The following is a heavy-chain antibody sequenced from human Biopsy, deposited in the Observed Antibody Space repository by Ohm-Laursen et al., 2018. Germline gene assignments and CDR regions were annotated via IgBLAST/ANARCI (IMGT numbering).Heavy chain of an antibody. CDR1: GFNFRDYN. D-gene: IGHD3-9*01. CDR3: ATKLTGYFHH. J-gene: IGHJ1*01. CDR2: ISSSGTTI. Sequence: SLRLSCTASGFNFRDYNMNWIRQAPGKGLEWISHISSSGTTIYYGDVVRGRFTISRDNDKNSLFLQMNSLRADDTAVYYCATKLTGYFHHWGQGTLVIVSS. V-gene: IGHV3-11*01.